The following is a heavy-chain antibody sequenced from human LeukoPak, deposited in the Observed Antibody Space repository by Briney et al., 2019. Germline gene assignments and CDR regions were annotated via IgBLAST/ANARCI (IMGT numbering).Heavy chain of an antibody. V-gene: IGHV3-74*01. Sequence: GGSLRLSCAASGFTLNTYTMNWVRHAPGKGPMWVSRICPDGTVTNYADSVKARFIISRDNARNTVYLQMNSLRVEDTAVYYCVRDFRSADYWGQGTLVTVSS. CDR1: GFTLNTYT. CDR3: VRDFRSADY. J-gene: IGHJ4*02. CDR2: ICPDGTVT.